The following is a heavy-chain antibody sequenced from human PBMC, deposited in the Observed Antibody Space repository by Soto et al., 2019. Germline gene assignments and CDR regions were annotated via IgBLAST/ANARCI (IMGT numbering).Heavy chain of an antibody. Sequence: GGSRRLSWAASGFTFRNYVMHGVRQAPGKGLEWVAFISDDGSNKYYADSMKGRFTMSRDNSKSTLYLQMNSLRVEDTAVYYCTKRRNVLRFLEWSSGMEVWGQGTTVTVSS. CDR1: GFTFRNYV. V-gene: IGHV3-30*18. J-gene: IGHJ6*02. CDR2: ISDDGSNK. D-gene: IGHD3-3*01. CDR3: TKRRNVLRFLEWSSGMEV.